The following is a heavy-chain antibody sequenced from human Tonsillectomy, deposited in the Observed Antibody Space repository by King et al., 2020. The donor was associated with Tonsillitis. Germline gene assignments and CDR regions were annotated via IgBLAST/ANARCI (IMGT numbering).Heavy chain of an antibody. CDR3: ARARFGYYMDV. D-gene: IGHD3-10*01. CDR1: GGSISRYY. CDR2: ISYSGST. Sequence: VQLQESGPGLVKPSETLSLTCTVSGGSISRYYWSWIRQPPGKGLEWIGYISYSGSTNYNPSLKSRVTISVDTAKNQFSLKLSSVTAADTAVYYCARARFGYYMDVWGKGTTVTVAS. J-gene: IGHJ6*03. V-gene: IGHV4-59*01.